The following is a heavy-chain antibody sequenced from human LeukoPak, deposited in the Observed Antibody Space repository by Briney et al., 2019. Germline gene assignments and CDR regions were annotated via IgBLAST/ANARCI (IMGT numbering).Heavy chain of an antibody. D-gene: IGHD4-11*01. CDR1: GGTFSSYA. CDR3: ARTVTKAGATSYYGMDV. CDR2: IIPILGIA. V-gene: IGHV1-69*04. J-gene: IGHJ6*02. Sequence: SVKVSCKASGGTFSSYAISWVRQAPGQGLEWMGRIIPILGIANYAQKFQGRVTITADKSTSTAYMELSSLRSEDTAVYYCARTVTKAGATSYYGMDVWGQGTLVTVSS.